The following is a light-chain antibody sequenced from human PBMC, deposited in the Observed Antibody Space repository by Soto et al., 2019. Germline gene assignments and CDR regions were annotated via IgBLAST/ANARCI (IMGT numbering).Light chain of an antibody. V-gene: IGLV2-14*01. CDR3: SSYSINTAYL. J-gene: IGLJ1*01. CDR1: SGDVGGHDY. Sequence: QSVLTQPASVSGSPGQSITSSCTGASGDVGGHDYVSWYQLHPGKAPKLMVFEVNNRPSGVSYRFSGSKSGNTASLTISGLQAEDEADYFCSSYSINTAYLSGTGTKVTVL. CDR2: EVN.